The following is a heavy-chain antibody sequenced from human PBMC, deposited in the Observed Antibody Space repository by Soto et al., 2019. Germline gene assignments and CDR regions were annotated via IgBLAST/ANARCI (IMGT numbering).Heavy chain of an antibody. Sequence: ETLSLTCAVYGGSFSGYYWSWIRQPPGKGLEWIGEINHSGSTNYNPSLKSRVTISVDTSKNQFSLKLSSVTAADTAVYYCARDQDTAMGHFDYWGQGTLVTVSS. J-gene: IGHJ4*02. D-gene: IGHD5-18*01. CDR3: ARDQDTAMGHFDY. CDR2: INHSGST. CDR1: GGSFSGYY. V-gene: IGHV4-34*01.